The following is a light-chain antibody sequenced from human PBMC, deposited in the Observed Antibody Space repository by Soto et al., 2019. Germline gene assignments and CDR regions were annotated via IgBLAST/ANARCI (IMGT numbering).Light chain of an antibody. Sequence: QSALAQPASVSGSPGQSITISCTGTHNDVGHENFVSWYQQHPDKVPKLIIYDVTRRASGISSRFSASKSGNTAYLAISGLQADDEADYYGCSFRCVNPRCYVFGTGTKVTVL. CDR3: CSFRCVNPRCYV. V-gene: IGLV2-14*03. CDR1: HNDVGHENF. CDR2: DVT. J-gene: IGLJ1*01.